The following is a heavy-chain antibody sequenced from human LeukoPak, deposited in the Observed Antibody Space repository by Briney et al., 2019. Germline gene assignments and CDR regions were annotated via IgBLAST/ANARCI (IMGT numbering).Heavy chain of an antibody. CDR3: ARHPLTPEADDSSGYYYAPFFDY. D-gene: IGHD3-22*01. J-gene: IGHJ4*02. CDR2: IYYSGST. V-gene: IGHV4-59*08. CDR1: GGSISSYY. Sequence: SETLSLTCTVSGGSISSYYWSWIRQPPGKGLEWIGYIYYSGSTNYNPSLKSRVTISVDTSKNQFSLKLSSVTAADTAVYYCARHPLTPEADDSSGYYYAPFFDYWGQGTLVTVSS.